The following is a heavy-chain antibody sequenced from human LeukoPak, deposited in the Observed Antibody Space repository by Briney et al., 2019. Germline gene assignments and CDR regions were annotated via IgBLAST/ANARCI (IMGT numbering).Heavy chain of an antibody. Sequence: HTGGSLRLSCAASGFTFSSYAMSWVRQAPGKGLEGVSAISGSGGSTYYADSVKGRFTISRDNSKNTLYLQMNSLRAEDTAVYYCAKIVVWFGDGDYWGQGTLVTVSS. CDR3: AKIVVWFGDGDY. J-gene: IGHJ4*02. D-gene: IGHD3-10*01. CDR1: GFTFSSYA. V-gene: IGHV3-23*01. CDR2: ISGSGGST.